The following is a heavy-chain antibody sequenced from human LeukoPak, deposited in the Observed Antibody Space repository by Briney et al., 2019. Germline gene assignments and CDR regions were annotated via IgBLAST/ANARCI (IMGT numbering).Heavy chain of an antibody. Sequence: GRSLRLSCAASGFTFSSYAMHWVRQAPGKGLEWVAVISYDGSNKYYADSVKGRFTIPRDNSKNTLYLQMNSLRAEDTAVYYCARDALHYYGSGRYGMDVWGQGTTVTVSS. CDR2: ISYDGSNK. D-gene: IGHD3-10*01. CDR1: GFTFSSYA. V-gene: IGHV3-30-3*01. J-gene: IGHJ6*02. CDR3: ARDALHYYGSGRYGMDV.